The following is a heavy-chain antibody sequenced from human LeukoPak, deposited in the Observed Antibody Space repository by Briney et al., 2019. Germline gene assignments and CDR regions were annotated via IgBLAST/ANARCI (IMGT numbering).Heavy chain of an antibody. CDR2: IRSKSDGGTA. D-gene: IGHD3-10*01. J-gene: IGHJ4*02. CDR1: VFTLSIPC. V-gene: IGHV3-15*01. Sequence: GGSLSLSCAASVFTLSIPCMIWLRHAPGGGLECVVRIRSKSDGGTAEYTAPMKSRYTISRDDSKNTLLLQMNSLKSEDTAVYYCTTLGSFHLWAFDYWGQGTLVTVSS. CDR3: TTLGSFHLWAFDY.